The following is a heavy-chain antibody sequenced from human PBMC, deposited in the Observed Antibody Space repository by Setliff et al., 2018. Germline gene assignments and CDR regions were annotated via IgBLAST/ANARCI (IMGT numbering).Heavy chain of an antibody. CDR1: GFTLSEYY. Sequence: ASVKVSCKASGFTLSEYYMHWVRQAPGQGLEWMGSINAKSGGTNYAQKFRGRIIITRDTSIATVYLELSGLQSDDTAIYFYVRCGGVRGVLYNWFDPWGQGTLVTVS. CDR3: VRCGGVRGVLYNWFDP. D-gene: IGHD3-10*01. V-gene: IGHV1-2*02. J-gene: IGHJ5*02. CDR2: INAKSGGT.